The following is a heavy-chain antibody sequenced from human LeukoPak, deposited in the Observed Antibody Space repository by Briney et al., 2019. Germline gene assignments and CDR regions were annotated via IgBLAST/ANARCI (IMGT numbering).Heavy chain of an antibody. J-gene: IGHJ6*03. D-gene: IGHD3-3*01. CDR2: MNPNSGNT. CDR1: GYTFTSYD. CDR3: ARESVLEWLFSNYYYYYMDV. Sequence: GASVKVSCKASGYTFTSYDINWVRQATGQGLEWMGWMNPNSGNTGYAQKFQGRVTMTRNISISTAYMELSSLRSEDTAVYYCARESVLEWLFSNYYYYYMDVWGKGTTVTVSS. V-gene: IGHV1-8*01.